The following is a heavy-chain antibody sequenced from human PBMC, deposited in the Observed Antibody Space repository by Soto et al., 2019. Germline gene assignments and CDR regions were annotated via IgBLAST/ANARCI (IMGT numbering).Heavy chain of an antibody. J-gene: IGHJ4*02. CDR3: ARRIGGYFDY. D-gene: IGHD3-10*01. Sequence: QVQLQESGPGLVKPSETLSLTCTVSGGSISSYYWSWIRQPPGKGLEWIGYIYYSGSTNYNPSLKRRVTISVDTSKNQFSLKLSSVTAADTAVYYCARRIGGYFDYWGQGTLVTVSS. V-gene: IGHV4-59*01. CDR1: GGSISSYY. CDR2: IYYSGST.